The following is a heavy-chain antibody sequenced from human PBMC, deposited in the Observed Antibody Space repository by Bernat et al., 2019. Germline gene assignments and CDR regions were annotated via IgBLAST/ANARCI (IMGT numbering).Heavy chain of an antibody. CDR2: ISYDGSNK. D-gene: IGHD3-10*01. CDR1: GFTFSSYA. V-gene: IGHV3-30-3*01. J-gene: IGHJ4*02. CDR3: AREEAYYYGSGSYYSTLGIDY. Sequence: QVQLVESGGGLVKPGGSLRLSCAASGFTFSSYAMHWVRQAPGKGLEWVAVISYDGSNKYYADSVKGRFTISRDNSKNTLYLQMNSLRAEDTAVYYCAREEAYYYGSGSYYSTLGIDYWGQGTLVTVSS.